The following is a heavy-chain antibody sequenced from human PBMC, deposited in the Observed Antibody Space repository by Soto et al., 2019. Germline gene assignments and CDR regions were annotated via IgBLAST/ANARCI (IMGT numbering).Heavy chain of an antibody. CDR1: GFTFSSYSM. CDR3: ARASATISAAAIFDY. D-gene: IGHD6-13*01. V-gene: IGHV4-4*02. Sequence: PGGSLRLSCAASGFTFSSYSMNWVRQAPGKGLEWIGEIYQSGSTNYNPSLESRVRMSVDKSRNQFSLKLTSVSAAYTAVYYCARASATISAAAIFDYWGQGTLVTVSS. CDR2: IYQSGST. J-gene: IGHJ4*02.